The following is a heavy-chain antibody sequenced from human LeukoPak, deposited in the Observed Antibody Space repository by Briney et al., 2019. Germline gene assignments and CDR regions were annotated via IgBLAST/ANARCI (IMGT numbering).Heavy chain of an antibody. D-gene: IGHD6-19*01. J-gene: IGHJ4*02. V-gene: IGHV1-24*01. CDR1: GYTLTELS. Sequence: ASVKVSCKVSGYTLTELSMHWVRQAPGKGLEWMGGFDPEDGETIYAQKFQGSVTMTEDTSTDTAYMELSSLRSEDTAVYYCATDRPEGAVAGTPVCWGQGTLVTVSS. CDR3: ATDRPEGAVAGTPVC. CDR2: FDPEDGET.